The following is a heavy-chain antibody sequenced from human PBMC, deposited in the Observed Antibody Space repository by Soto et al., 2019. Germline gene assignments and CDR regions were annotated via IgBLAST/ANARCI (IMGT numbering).Heavy chain of an antibody. CDR3: AKDLPGEFLLTCFDA. J-gene: IGHJ5*02. V-gene: IGHV3-23*01. CDR1: GFTFSNYA. Sequence: EVHLLESGGNLVHPGGSLRLSCAASGFTFSNYAMTWFRQAPGKGLEWVSSIPYTGGSTYFQDSVKGRFPISRDNSKNTLYLQMNSLRAADTAVYYCAKDLPGEFLLTCFDAWCQGSLVT. D-gene: IGHD3-16*01. CDR2: IPYTGGST.